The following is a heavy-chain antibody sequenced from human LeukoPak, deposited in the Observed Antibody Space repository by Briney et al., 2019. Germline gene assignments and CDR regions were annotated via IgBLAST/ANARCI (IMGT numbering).Heavy chain of an antibody. CDR1: GFTFDDYA. Sequence: GGSLRLSCAASGFTFDDYAMHWVRQAPGRGLEWVSLISGDGGSTYYADSVKGRFTISRDNSKNSLYLQMNSLRTEDTALYYCAKEMATITSLDYWGRGTLVTVSS. D-gene: IGHD5-24*01. J-gene: IGHJ4*02. CDR3: AKEMATITSLDY. CDR2: ISGDGGST. V-gene: IGHV3-43*02.